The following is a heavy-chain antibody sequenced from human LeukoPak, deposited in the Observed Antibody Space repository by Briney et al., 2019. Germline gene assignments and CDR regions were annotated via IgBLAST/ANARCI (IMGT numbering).Heavy chain of an antibody. CDR3: ARLLIAEYFDY. CDR2: IYATGST. Sequence: SETLSLTCTVSGDSITTPYWSWIRQPAGKGLEWIGHIYATGSTNYNPSLKSRVTMSVDTSKNQFSLKLSSVTATDTAVYYCARLLIAEYFDYWGQGTLVTVSS. D-gene: IGHD3-16*01. CDR1: GDSITTPY. J-gene: IGHJ4*02. V-gene: IGHV4-4*07.